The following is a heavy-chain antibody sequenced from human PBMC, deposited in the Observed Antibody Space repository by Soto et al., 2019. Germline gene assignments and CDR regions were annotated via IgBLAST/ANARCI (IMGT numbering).Heavy chain of an antibody. CDR3: AKARRGMAKIHYYGMDV. CDR1: GFTFSSYA. CDR2: ISYDGSNK. D-gene: IGHD5-12*01. V-gene: IGHV3-30-3*01. Sequence: GGSLRLSCAASGFTFSSYAMHWVRQAPGKGLEWVAVISYDGSNKYYADSVKGRFTISRDNSKNTLYLQMNSLRAEDTAVYYCAKARRGMAKIHYYGMDVWGQGTTVTVS. J-gene: IGHJ6*02.